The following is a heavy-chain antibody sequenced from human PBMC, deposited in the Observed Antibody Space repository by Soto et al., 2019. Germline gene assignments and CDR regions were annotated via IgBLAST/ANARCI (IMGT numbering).Heavy chain of an antibody. V-gene: IGHV1-58*01. D-gene: IGHD6-13*01. Sequence: ASVKVSCKASGFTFTSSAVQWVRQARGQRLEWIGWIVVGSGNTNYAQKFQERVTITRDMSTSTAYMELSSLRSEDTAVYYCARHPERIAQIGWFDPWGQGTLVTVSS. CDR2: IVVGSGNT. J-gene: IGHJ5*02. CDR3: ARHPERIAQIGWFDP. CDR1: GFTFTSSA.